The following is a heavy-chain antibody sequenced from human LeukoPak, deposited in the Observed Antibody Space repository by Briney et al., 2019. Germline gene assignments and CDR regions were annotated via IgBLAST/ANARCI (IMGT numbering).Heavy chain of an antibody. CDR1: GGSISSYY. Sequence: SETLSLTCTVSGGSISSYYWSWIRQPPGKGLEWIGYIFYSGSTNYNPSLKSRVTISVDTSKNQVSLKLRSVTAADTAVYYCARTNPSFDYWGQGTLVTFS. V-gene: IGHV4-59*08. J-gene: IGHJ4*02. CDR3: ARTNPSFDY. CDR2: IFYSGST.